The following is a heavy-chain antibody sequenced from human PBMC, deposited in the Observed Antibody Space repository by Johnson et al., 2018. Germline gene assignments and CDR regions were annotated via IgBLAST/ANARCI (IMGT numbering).Heavy chain of an antibody. J-gene: IGHJ6*03. CDR2: IWYDGSNK. CDR1: GFTFSSYG. Sequence: QVQLVQSGGGVVQPGRSLRLSCAASGFTFSSYGMHWVRQAPGKGLEWVAVIWYDGSNKYYADSVKGRFTISRDNSKNTLYLQMNSLRAEDTAVYYWAGGNGSGSPTWGDYYYYMDVWGKGTTVTVS. CDR3: AGGNGSGSPTWGDYYYYMDV. V-gene: IGHV3-33*08. D-gene: IGHD3-10*01.